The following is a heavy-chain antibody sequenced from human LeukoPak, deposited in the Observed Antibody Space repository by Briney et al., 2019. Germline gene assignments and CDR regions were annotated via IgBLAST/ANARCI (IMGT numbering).Heavy chain of an antibody. CDR1: GGTFSSYA. J-gene: IGHJ6*03. V-gene: IGHV1-69*05. D-gene: IGHD2-2*01. CDR2: IIPIFGTA. Sequence: ASVKVSCKASGGTFSSYAISWVRQAPGQGLEWMGGIIPIFGTANYAQKFQGRVTITTDESTGTAYMELSSLRSEDTAVHYCARAQLPNYYYYYYMDVWGKGTTVTVSS. CDR3: ARAQLPNYYYYYYMDV.